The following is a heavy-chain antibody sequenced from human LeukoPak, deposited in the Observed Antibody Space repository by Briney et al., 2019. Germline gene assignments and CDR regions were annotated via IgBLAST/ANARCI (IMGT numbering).Heavy chain of an antibody. V-gene: IGHV3-30-3*01. J-gene: IGHJ4*02. CDR2: ISKDGSEK. CDR1: GVTFSNYA. D-gene: IGHD3-10*01. Sequence: PGGSLRLSCAASGVTFSNYAMHWVRQAPGKGLEWVAVISKDGSEKFYADSVKGRFSISRDNSENIVYLQMNSLTVEDTAVYYCARGAERFGEFVSQFDYWGQGTLVTVSS. CDR3: ARGAERFGEFVSQFDY.